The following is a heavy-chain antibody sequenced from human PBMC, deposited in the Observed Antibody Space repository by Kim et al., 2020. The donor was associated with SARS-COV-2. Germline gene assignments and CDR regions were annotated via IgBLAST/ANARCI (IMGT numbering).Heavy chain of an antibody. J-gene: IGHJ6*02. CDR3: TKANRNMIGMDG. V-gene: IGHV3-30*02. Sequence: YEESVKGRFTISRDNSKNTMYLEMNSLRNEDAGLYYCTKANRNMIGMDGWGQGTTVTVSS. D-gene: IGHD3-22*01.